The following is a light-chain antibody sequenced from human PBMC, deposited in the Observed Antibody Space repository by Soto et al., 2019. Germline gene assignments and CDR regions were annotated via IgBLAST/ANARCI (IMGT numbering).Light chain of an antibody. V-gene: IGKV3-20*01. CDR2: AAS. CDR1: QSVGSSY. Sequence: EIVLTQSPGTLSLSPGERATLSCRASQSVGSSYLAWYQQKPGKAPRLLIYAASSRATGVPERFSGSGSGTAFTLTSSRLEPEDFAVYYCQQYGISPPNTFGQGTRLEIK. J-gene: IGKJ5*01. CDR3: QQYGISPPNT.